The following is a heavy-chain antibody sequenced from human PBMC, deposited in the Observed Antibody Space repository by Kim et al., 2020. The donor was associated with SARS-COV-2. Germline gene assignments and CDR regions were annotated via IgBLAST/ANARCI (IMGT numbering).Heavy chain of an antibody. CDR2: MYYSGST. Sequence: SETLSLTCTVSGGSISSSSYYWGWIRQPPGKGLEWIGSMYYSGSTDYNPSLKSRVTISVDTSKNQFSLKLSSVTAADTAVYYCATNRHFYDILTGYYPQGYWGQGTLFTVSS. J-gene: IGHJ4*02. D-gene: IGHD3-9*01. V-gene: IGHV4-39*07. CDR3: ATNRHFYDILTGYYPQGY. CDR1: GGSISSSSYY.